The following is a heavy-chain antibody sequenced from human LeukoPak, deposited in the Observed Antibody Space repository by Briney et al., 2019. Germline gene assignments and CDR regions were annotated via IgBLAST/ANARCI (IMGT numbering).Heavy chain of an antibody. CDR3: ARGTFDYYGMDV. CDR1: GFTFSSYS. D-gene: IGHD3-16*01. CDR2: ISSSSSYI. Sequence: GGSLRLSCAASGFTFSSYSMNWVRQAPGKGLEWVSSISSSSSYIYYADSVEGRFTISRDNAKNSLYLQMNSLRAEDTAVYYCARGTFDYYGMDVWGQGTTVTVSS. V-gene: IGHV3-21*01. J-gene: IGHJ6*02.